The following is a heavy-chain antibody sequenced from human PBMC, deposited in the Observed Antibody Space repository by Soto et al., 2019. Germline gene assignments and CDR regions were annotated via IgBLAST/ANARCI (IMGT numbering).Heavy chain of an antibody. Sequence: QVQLVQSGAEVKKPGSSVKVSCKASGGTFSTHTITWVRQAPGQGLEWMGRIIPIIGIINYAQKFQGRVTISADKFTGTAYMELTGLRSDDTAVYYCAGDPDSHYNDSHASSYPWGQGTLVIVSS. J-gene: IGHJ5*02. CDR1: GGTFSTHT. D-gene: IGHD4-4*01. CDR2: IIPIIGII. V-gene: IGHV1-69*08. CDR3: AGDPDSHYNDSHASSYP.